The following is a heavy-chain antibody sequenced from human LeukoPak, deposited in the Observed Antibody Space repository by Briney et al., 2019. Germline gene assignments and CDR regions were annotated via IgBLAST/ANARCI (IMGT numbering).Heavy chain of an antibody. D-gene: IGHD1-26*01. Sequence: KPSETLSLTCTVSGDSISSTSYYWGWIRQPPGKGLEWIGSIYSSGSSPSYNPSLKSRVTISVDTSKNLFSLRLSSVTAADTAVYYCARPSSDGSYYYWGQGTLVTVSS. J-gene: IGHJ4*02. CDR3: ARPSSDGSYYY. V-gene: IGHV4-39*01. CDR2: IYSSGSSP. CDR1: GDSISSTSYY.